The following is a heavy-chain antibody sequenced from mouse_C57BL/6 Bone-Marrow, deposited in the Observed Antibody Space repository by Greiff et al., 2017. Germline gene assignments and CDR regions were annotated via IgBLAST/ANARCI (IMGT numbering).Heavy chain of an antibody. CDR2: INPSTGGT. J-gene: IGHJ1*03. CDR1: GYSFTGYY. Sequence: EVQLQQSGPELVKPGASVKISCKASGYSFTGYYMNWVKQSPEKSLEWIGEINPSTGGTTYNQKFKAKATLTVDKSSSTAYMQLKSLTSEDSAVYYCARKGGSYRWYFDVWGTGTTVTVSS. CDR3: ARKGGSYRWYFDV. D-gene: IGHD1-1*02. V-gene: IGHV1-42*01.